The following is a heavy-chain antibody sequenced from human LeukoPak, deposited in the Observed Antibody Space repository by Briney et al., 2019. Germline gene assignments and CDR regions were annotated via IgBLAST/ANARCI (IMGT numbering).Heavy chain of an antibody. V-gene: IGHV3-21*01. D-gene: IGHD4/OR15-4a*01. J-gene: IGHJ3*02. Sequence: PGGSLRLSCAASGFTFSSYSMNWVRQAPGKGLEWVSSISSSSSYIYYADSVKGRFTISRDNAKNSLYLQMNSLRAEDTAVYYCARARRGSSDYVAFDIWGQGTMVTISS. CDR3: ARARRGSSDYVAFDI. CDR1: GFTFSSYS. CDR2: ISSSSSYI.